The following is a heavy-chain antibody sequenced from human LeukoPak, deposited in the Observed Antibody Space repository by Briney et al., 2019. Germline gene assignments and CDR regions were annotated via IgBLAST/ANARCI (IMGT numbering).Heavy chain of an antibody. J-gene: IGHJ4*02. D-gene: IGHD6-6*01. CDR2: IYPGDSDT. Sequence: RGESLKISCKGSGYRFTKFWIGWVRQMPGKGLEWMVIIYPGDSDTRYSPSFQGQVPLLVDTSISPAYLQWSSLKASDTAMYYCARPTLYSSSSYPVYWGQRTLVTVSS. CDR3: ARPTLYSSSSYPVY. CDR1: GYRFTKFW. V-gene: IGHV5-51*01.